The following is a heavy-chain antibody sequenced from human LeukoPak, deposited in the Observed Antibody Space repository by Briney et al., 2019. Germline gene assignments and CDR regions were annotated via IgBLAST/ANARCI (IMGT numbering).Heavy chain of an antibody. CDR2: ISYDRSNK. J-gene: IGHJ5*02. CDR1: GFTFSTYA. Sequence: GGSLRLSCAASGFTFSTYAMHWVRQAPGKGLEWVAVISYDRSNKYYADSVKGRFTISRDNSKNTLYLQMNTLRAEDTAVYYCAKDVSWNWFDPWGQGTLVTVSS. V-gene: IGHV3-30*18. CDR3: AKDVSWNWFDP.